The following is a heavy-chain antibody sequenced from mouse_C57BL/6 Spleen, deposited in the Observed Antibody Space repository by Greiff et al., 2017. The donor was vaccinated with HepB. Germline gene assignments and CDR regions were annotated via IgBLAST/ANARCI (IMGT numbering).Heavy chain of an antibody. D-gene: IGHD2-3*01. V-gene: IGHV1-82*01. Sequence: VQLQQPGAELVKPGASVKVSCKASGFTFTSYWMHWVKQRPGKGLEWIGRIYPGDGDNYYNGKFKGKTTLTADKSYSTAYMQLSSLTSEDSAVYFCSDGYYDYWGQGTTLTVSS. CDR3: SDGYYDY. CDR2: IYPGDGDN. CDR1: GFTFTSYW. J-gene: IGHJ2*01.